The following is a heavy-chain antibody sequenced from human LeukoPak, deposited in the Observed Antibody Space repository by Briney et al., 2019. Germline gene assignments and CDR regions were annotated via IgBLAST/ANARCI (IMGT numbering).Heavy chain of an antibody. CDR1: GGSIRSYY. D-gene: IGHD3-22*01. CDR2: IYYSGNT. Sequence: SETLSLTCTVSGGSIRSYYWSWLRQPPGKGLEWIGYIYYSGNTNYNPSLKSRVTISVDTSKNQFSLKLSSVTAADTAVYYCARSASYDSSGYYPEGAYFDYWGQGTLVTVSS. V-gene: IGHV4-59*08. J-gene: IGHJ4*02. CDR3: ARSASYDSSGYYPEGAYFDY.